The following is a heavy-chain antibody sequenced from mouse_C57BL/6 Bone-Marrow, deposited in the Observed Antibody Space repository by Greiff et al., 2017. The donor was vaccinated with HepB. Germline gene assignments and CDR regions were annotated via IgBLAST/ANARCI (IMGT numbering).Heavy chain of an antibody. CDR2: IFPGSGST. J-gene: IGHJ1*03. CDR1: GYTFTDYY. D-gene: IGHD2-4*01. V-gene: IGHV1-75*01. CDR3: AKIYYDYDSWYFDV. Sequence: VKLMESGPELVKPGASVKISCKASGYTFTDYYINWVKQRPGQGLEWIGWIFPGSGSTYYNEKFKGKATLTVDKSSSTAYMLLSSLTSEDSAVYFCAKIYYDYDSWYFDVWGTGTTVTVSS.